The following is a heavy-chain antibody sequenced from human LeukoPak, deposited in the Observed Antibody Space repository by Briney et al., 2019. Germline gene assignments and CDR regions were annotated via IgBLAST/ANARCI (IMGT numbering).Heavy chain of an antibody. Sequence: SVKVSCKASGGTFSSYAISWVRQAPGQGLEWMGRIFPIFGTANYAQKFQGRVTITTDESTSTAYMELSSLRPEDTAVYYCARDVAARPYFDYWGQGTLVTVSS. CDR2: IFPIFGTA. CDR1: GGTFSSYA. J-gene: IGHJ4*02. V-gene: IGHV1-69*05. CDR3: ARDVAARPYFDY. D-gene: IGHD6-6*01.